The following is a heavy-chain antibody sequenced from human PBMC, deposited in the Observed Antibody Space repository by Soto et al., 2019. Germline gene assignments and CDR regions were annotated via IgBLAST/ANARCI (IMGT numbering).Heavy chain of an antibody. Sequence: LRLSCAASGFTFSSYGMHWVRQAPGKGLEWVAVISYDGSNKYYADSVKGRFTISRDNSKNTLYLQMNSLRAEDTAVYYCAKDVYDQYAFDIWGQGTMVTVSS. J-gene: IGHJ3*02. CDR1: GFTFSSYG. V-gene: IGHV3-30*18. CDR2: ISYDGSNK. D-gene: IGHD5-12*01. CDR3: AKDVYDQYAFDI.